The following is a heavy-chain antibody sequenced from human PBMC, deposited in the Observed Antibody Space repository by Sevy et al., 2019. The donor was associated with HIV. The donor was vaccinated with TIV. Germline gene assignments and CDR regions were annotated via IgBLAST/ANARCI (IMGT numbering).Heavy chain of an antibody. CDR1: GFTFSSYA. V-gene: IGHV3-30-3*01. D-gene: IGHD3-22*01. J-gene: IGHJ4*02. CDR3: ARDHYDSSGYYGY. Sequence: GGSLRLSCAASGFTFSSYAMHWVRQAPGKGLEWVAVISYDGSNKYYADSVKGRFTNSRDNSKNTLYLQMNSLRAEDTAVYYCARDHYDSSGYYGYWGQGTLVTVSS. CDR2: ISYDGSNK.